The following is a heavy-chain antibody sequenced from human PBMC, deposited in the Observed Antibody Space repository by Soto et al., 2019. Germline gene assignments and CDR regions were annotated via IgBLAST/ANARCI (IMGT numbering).Heavy chain of an antibody. CDR2: MSYDGSDK. D-gene: IGHD2-2*01. CDR1: GFSFRSYA. CDR3: ARARLDTPAFEY. J-gene: IGHJ4*02. Sequence: QVQLVESGGGVVQPGRSLRLSCAASGFSFRSYAMHWVRQAPGKGLEWVAVMSYDGSDKDYADSVKGRFTISRDNSKNTLYLQMSSLRAEDTAVSYCARARLDTPAFEYWGQGTLFTVSS. V-gene: IGHV3-30-3*01.